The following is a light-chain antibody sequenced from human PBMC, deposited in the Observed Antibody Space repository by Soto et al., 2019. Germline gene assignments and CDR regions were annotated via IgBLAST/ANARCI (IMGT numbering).Light chain of an antibody. V-gene: IGKV1-5*01. CDR2: DAS. CDR3: QQYSSYSLT. J-gene: IGKJ4*01. CDR1: QSVSTW. Sequence: DIQMTQSPSTLSASVGDRVTITCRASQSVSTWLAWYQQKPGKAPKLLIYDASTLQSGVPSRFSGSGSGTEFTLTISSLQPVDSATYYCQQYSSYSLTFGGGTKVEIK.